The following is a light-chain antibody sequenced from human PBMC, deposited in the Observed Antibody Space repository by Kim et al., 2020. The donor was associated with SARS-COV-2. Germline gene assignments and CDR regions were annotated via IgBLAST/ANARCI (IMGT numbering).Light chain of an antibody. V-gene: IGLV2-8*03. CDR1: SNDVGGYKY. CDR2: DVY. J-gene: IGLJ1*01. CDR3: SSYTGSDTIV. Sequence: GQSVSIPCTGTSNDVGGYKYVSWYHQQTGKATRLIIYDVYKRPSGVPDRFFGSKSGNTASLTVSGLQPEDEADYYCSSYTGSDTIVFGTGTKVTVL.